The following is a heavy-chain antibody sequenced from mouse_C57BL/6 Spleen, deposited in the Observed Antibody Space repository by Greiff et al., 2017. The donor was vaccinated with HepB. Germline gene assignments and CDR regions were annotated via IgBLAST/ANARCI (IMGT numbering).Heavy chain of an antibody. Sequence: VQLQQSGPELVKPGASVKISCKASGYAFSSSWMNWVKQRPGKGLEWIGRIYPGDGDTNYNGKFKGKATLTADKSSSTAYMQLSSLTSEDSAVYFCARSYYYGSSHFDYWGQGTTLTVSS. D-gene: IGHD1-1*01. CDR2: IYPGDGDT. J-gene: IGHJ2*01. V-gene: IGHV1-82*01. CDR3: ARSYYYGSSHFDY. CDR1: GYAFSSSW.